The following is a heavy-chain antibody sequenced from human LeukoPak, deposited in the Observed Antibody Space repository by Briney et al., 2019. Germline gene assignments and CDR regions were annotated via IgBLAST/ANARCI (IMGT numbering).Heavy chain of an antibody. CDR3: AKGGATILSAFDI. D-gene: IGHD1-26*01. CDR2: ITSSGAST. Sequence: GGSLRLSCGASVFTFSSYAMSGVRQAPGRGLEWVSVITSSGASTYYADSVKGRFTISRNNSKNTLYLQMNSLRAEDTAVYYCAKGGATILSAFDIWGQGTMVTVSS. CDR1: VFTFSSYA. V-gene: IGHV3-23*01. J-gene: IGHJ3*02.